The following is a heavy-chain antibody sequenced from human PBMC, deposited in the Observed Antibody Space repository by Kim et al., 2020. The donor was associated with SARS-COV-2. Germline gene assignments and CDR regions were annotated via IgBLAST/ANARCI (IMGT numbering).Heavy chain of an antibody. CDR3: ARGDDSSGYYSWFDP. D-gene: IGHD3-22*01. Sequence: GSLRLSCAASGFTFNTYAMNWVRQAPGKGLEWVSGINWNAGSSGYADSVKGRFTISRDNAKKSLYLQMDSLRAEDTAFYYCARGDDSSGYYSWFDPWGQRTLVTVSS. J-gene: IGHJ5*02. CDR1: GFTFNTYA. V-gene: IGHV3-20*04. CDR2: INWNAGSS.